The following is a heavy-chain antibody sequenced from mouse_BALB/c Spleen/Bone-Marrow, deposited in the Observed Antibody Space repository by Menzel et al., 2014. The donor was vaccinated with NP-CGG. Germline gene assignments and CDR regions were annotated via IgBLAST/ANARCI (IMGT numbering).Heavy chain of an antibody. CDR3: ARELLAY. Sequence: EVMLVESGGGLVQPGGSRKLSCAASGFTFSSFGMHWVRQAPEKGLEWVAHISSGSSTIYYADTVKGRFTISRDNPKNTLFLQMTSLRSEDTAMYYCARELLAYWGQGTLVTVSA. CDR1: GFTFSSFG. J-gene: IGHJ3*01. V-gene: IGHV5-17*02. CDR2: ISSGSSTI. D-gene: IGHD2-12*01.